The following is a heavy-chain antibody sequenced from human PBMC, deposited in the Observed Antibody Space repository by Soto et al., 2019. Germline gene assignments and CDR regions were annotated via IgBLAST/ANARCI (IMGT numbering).Heavy chain of an antibody. CDR3: ARSGAGIVVAIGWFDP. Sequence: SQTLSLTCAVSGGSISSSNWWSWVRQPPGKGLEWIGEIYHSGSTNYNPSLKSRATISVDKSKNQFSLKLSSVTAADTAVYYCARSGAGIVVAIGWFDPLGQGNLVTVS. D-gene: IGHD2-15*01. CDR1: GGSISSSNW. V-gene: IGHV4-4*02. CDR2: IYHSGST. J-gene: IGHJ5*02.